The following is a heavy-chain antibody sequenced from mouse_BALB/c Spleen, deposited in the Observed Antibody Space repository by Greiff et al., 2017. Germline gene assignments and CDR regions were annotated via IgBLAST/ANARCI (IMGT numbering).Heavy chain of an antibody. J-gene: IGHJ2*01. Sequence: VQLQQSGAELVRPGSSVKISCKASGYAFSSYWMNWVKQRPGQGLEWIGQIYPGDGDTNYNGKFKGKATLTADKSSSTAYMQLSSLTSEDSAVYFCARQENYYGSSYYYFDYWGQGTTLTVSS. D-gene: IGHD1-1*01. CDR3: ARQENYYGSSYYYFDY. CDR1: GYAFSSYW. CDR2: IYPGDGDT. V-gene: IGHV1-80*01.